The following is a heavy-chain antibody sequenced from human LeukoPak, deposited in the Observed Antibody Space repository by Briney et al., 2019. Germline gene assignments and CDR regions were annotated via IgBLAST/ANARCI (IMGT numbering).Heavy chain of an antibody. CDR3: ARDVDTGFDY. CDR1: GFTFSSYG. D-gene: IGHD2-8*02. V-gene: IGHV3-21*01. J-gene: IGHJ4*02. Sequence: GGSLRLSCAASGFTFSSYGMHWVRQAPGKGLEWVSSISSSSSYIYYADSVKGRFTISRDNAKNSLYLQMNSLRAEDTAVYYCARDVDTGFDYWGQGTLVTVSS. CDR2: ISSSSSYI.